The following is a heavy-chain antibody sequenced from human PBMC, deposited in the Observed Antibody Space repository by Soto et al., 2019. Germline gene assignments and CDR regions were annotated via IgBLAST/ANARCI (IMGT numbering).Heavy chain of an antibody. Sequence: SETLSLTCTVSGGSISSGGYYWSWIRQHPGKGLEWIGYIYYSGSTYYNPSLKSRVTISVDTSKNQFSLKLSSVTAADTAVHHCARDSFMVRGVIPYYYYYGMDVWGQGTTVTIS. CDR3: ARDSFMVRGVIPYYYYYGMDV. J-gene: IGHJ6*02. CDR1: GGSISSGGYY. CDR2: IYYSGST. V-gene: IGHV4-31*03. D-gene: IGHD3-10*01.